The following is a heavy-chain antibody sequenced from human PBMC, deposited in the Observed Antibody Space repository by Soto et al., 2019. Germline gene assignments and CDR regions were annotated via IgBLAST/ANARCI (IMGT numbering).Heavy chain of an antibody. Sequence: SSVKVSCKASGYTFTSYAMHWVRQAPGQRLEWMGWSNAGNGNTKYSQEFQGRVTITRHTSASTAYMELSSLRSEDMAVYYCARGKRDYGGNYFDCWGQGTLVTVSS. V-gene: IGHV1-3*02. J-gene: IGHJ4*02. D-gene: IGHD4-17*01. CDR1: GYTFTSYA. CDR3: ARGKRDYGGNYFDC. CDR2: SNAGNGNT.